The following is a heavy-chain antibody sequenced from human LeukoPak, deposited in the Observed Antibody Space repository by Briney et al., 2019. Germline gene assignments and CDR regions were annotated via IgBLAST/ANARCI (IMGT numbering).Heavy chain of an antibody. CDR2: INHSGST. V-gene: IGHV4-34*01. Sequence: MASETLSLTCAVYGGSFSGYYWSWIRQPPGKGLEWIGEINHSGSTNYNPSLKSRVTVSVDTSKNQFSLKLSSVTAADTAVYYCAKYCSSTSCYDGAFDYWGQGTLVTVSS. J-gene: IGHJ4*02. CDR3: AKYCSSTSCYDGAFDY. CDR1: GGSFSGYY. D-gene: IGHD2-2*01.